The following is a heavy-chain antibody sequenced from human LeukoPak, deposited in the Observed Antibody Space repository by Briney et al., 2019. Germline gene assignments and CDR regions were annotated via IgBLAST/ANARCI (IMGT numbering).Heavy chain of an antibody. CDR2: IWYDGTNK. V-gene: IGHV3-33*01. J-gene: IGHJ4*02. D-gene: IGHD3-10*01. CDR3: ARDPGPTLVRGVISDFDY. CDR1: GFTFSSYG. Sequence: GGSLRLSCAASGFTFSSYGMHWVRQAPRKGLEWMAVIWYDGTNKDYADSVKGRFTISRDKSKNALDLQMNSLRVEDTAVYYCARDPGPTLVRGVISDFDYWGQGTLVTVSS.